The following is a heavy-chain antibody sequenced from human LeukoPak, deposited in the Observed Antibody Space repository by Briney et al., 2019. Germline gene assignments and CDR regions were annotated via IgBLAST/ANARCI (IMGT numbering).Heavy chain of an antibody. V-gene: IGHV4-39*07. CDR3: ARVYDSSGYYHWFDP. Sequence: SETLSLTCTVSSGSISTSNYYWGWIRQPPGKGLEWIGSIYHSGSTYYNPSLKSRVTISVDTSKNQFSLKLSSVTAADTAVYYCARVYDSSGYYHWFDPWGQGTLVTVSS. D-gene: IGHD3-22*01. J-gene: IGHJ5*02. CDR2: IYHSGST. CDR1: SGSISTSNYY.